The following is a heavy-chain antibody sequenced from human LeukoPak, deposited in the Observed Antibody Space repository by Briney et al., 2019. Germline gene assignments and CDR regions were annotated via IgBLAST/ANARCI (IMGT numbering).Heavy chain of an antibody. J-gene: IGHJ6*04. D-gene: IGHD1-1*01. CDR1: GYTLTELS. CDR3: ATKPQYNWNDTHYYYYGMDV. V-gene: IGHV1-24*01. Sequence: EASVKVSCKVSGYTLTELSMHWVRQAPGKGLEWMGGFDPGDGETIYAQKFQGRVTMTEDTSTDTAYMELSSLRSEDTAVYYCATKPQYNWNDTHYYYYGMDVWGKGTTVTVSS. CDR2: FDPGDGET.